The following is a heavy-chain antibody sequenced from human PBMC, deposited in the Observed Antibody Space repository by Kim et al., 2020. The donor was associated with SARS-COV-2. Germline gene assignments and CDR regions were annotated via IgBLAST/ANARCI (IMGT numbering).Heavy chain of an antibody. D-gene: IGHD2-15*01. CDR2: ITQYGGEI. CDR3: ARARMQDSYGMDV. J-gene: IGHJ6*02. Sequence: GGSLRLSCAASGFTFSSYWMSWVRQAPGRGLEWVANITQYGGEIYYVDSVKGRFTISRDNAKNSLYLQMNSLRAEDTAVYYCARARMQDSYGMDVWGQGTTVTVSS. V-gene: IGHV3-7*03. CDR1: GFTFSSYW.